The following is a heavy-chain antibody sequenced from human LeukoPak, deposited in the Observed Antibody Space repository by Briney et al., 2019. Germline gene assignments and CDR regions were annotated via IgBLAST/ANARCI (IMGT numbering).Heavy chain of an antibody. D-gene: IGHD6-13*01. CDR3: ARGQRIAAAGTRYFQH. CDR1: GGSFSGYY. V-gene: IGHV4-34*01. J-gene: IGHJ1*01. CDR2: INHSGST. Sequence: SETLSLTCAVYGGSFSGYYWSWFRQPPGKGLEWIGEINHSGSTNYNPSLKSRVTISVDTSKNQFSLKLSSVTAADTAVYYCARGQRIAAAGTRYFQHWGQGTLVTVSS.